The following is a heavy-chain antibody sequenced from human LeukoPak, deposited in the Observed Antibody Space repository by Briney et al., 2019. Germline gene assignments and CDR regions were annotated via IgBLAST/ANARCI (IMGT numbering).Heavy chain of an antibody. V-gene: IGHV4-59*08. D-gene: IGHD2-21*01. CDR2: IYGGETT. CDR3: ARHWLEAGKAYSYWFVP. CDR1: GDSIINYY. J-gene: IGHJ5*02. Sequence: SETLSLTCSVSGDSIINYYWTWIRQPPGKGLEWIGYIYGGETTNYNPSLKSRVTLSVDTFKNQISLKLNSVTVADTAVYYCARHWLEAGKAYSYWFVPWGQGTLVTVSS.